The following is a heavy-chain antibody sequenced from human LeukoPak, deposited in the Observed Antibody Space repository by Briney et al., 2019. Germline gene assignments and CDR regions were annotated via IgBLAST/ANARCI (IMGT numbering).Heavy chain of an antibody. V-gene: IGHV1-69*04. J-gene: IGHJ4*02. CDR3: ATTNDGGGYQWGDFFDF. D-gene: IGHD3-22*01. Sequence: SVKVSCKASGGTSNSHAISWVRQAPGQGLEWMGRIIPSLGTTNHAQNFQDRVTLTADKSTNTAYMELTSLTSDDTAVYYCATTNDGGGYQWGDFFDFWGQGTLVTVSS. CDR2: IIPSLGTT. CDR1: GGTSNSHA.